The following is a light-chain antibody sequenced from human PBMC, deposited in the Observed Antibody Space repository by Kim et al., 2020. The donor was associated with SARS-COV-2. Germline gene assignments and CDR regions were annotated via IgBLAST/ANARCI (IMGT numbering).Light chain of an antibody. Sequence: QTALTQPASVSGSPGQSITISCTGTSSDVGDYNLVSWYQQHPGKAPKLMIYDVSKRPSGVSNRFSGSKSGNMASLTISGLQAEDEADYYCCSYAGSRAYVFGAGTKVTVL. CDR1: SSDVGDYNL. V-gene: IGLV2-23*02. J-gene: IGLJ1*01. CDR3: CSYAGSRAYV. CDR2: DVS.